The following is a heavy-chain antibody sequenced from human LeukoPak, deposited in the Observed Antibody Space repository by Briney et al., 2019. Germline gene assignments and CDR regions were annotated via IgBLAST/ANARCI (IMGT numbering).Heavy chain of an antibody. D-gene: IGHD6-19*01. J-gene: IGHJ4*02. CDR3: ANLAAVAFYDY. CDR2: IYSDNT. Sequence: GGSLRLSCTVSGFTVSSNSMSWVRQAPGKGLEWVSFIYSDNTHYSDSVKGRFTISRDNSKNTLYLQMNSLRAEDTAVYYCANLAAVAFYDYWGQGTLVTVSS. CDR1: GFTVSSNS. V-gene: IGHV3-66*03.